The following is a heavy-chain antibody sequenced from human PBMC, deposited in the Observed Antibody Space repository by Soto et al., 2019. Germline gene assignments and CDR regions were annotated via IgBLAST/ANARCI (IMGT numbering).Heavy chain of an antibody. CDR1: GFTFANYA. Sequence: QVQVVESGGGVVQPGGSLRLSCATSGFTFANYAIHWVRQAPGKGLEWVAVISYDGSNKYYADSVKGRFTIARDNSKNTLYLQMNRLRVEDTALYHCVRDVEFPDYYYFDHWGQGTLVTVSS. CDR2: ISYDGSNK. D-gene: IGHD4-17*01. CDR3: VRDVEFPDYYYFDH. V-gene: IGHV3-30-3*01. J-gene: IGHJ4*02.